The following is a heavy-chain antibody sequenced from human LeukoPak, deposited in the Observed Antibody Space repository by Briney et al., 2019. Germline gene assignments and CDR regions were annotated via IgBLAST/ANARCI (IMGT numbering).Heavy chain of an antibody. D-gene: IGHD5-18*01. V-gene: IGHV4-39*01. CDR1: GGSISTNGYY. CDR3: ARHVGYSYGSLDN. J-gene: IGHJ4*02. CDR2: IYHSGSS. Sequence: PSETLSLTCTVSGGSISTNGYYWGWIRQPPGKGLEWIASIYHSGSSYYNPSLKSRVTISVDTSKNYLSLRLDSVTAADTAVYYCARHVGYSYGSLDNWGQGILVSVSS.